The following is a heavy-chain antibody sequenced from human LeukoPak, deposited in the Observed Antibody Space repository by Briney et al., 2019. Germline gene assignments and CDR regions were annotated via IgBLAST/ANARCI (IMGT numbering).Heavy chain of an antibody. Sequence: GGSLRLSCAASGFTFSSYAMSWVRQAPGKGLEWVSATSGSGGSTYYADSVKGRFTISRDNSKNTLYPQMNSLRAEDTAVYYCAKDYSPAMVPWGQGTLVTVPS. D-gene: IGHD5-18*01. J-gene: IGHJ5*02. CDR2: TSGSGGST. CDR1: GFTFSSYA. V-gene: IGHV3-23*01. CDR3: AKDYSPAMVP.